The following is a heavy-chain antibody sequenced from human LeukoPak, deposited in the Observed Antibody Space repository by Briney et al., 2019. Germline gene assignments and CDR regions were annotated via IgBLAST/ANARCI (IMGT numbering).Heavy chain of an antibody. J-gene: IGHJ4*02. CDR3: ARDLYCSSTSCYPDLFDY. CDR2: IWYDGSNK. Sequence: GRSLRLSCAASGFTFSSYGMHWVRQAPGKGLEWAAVIWYDGSNKYYADSVKGRFTISRDNSKNTLYLQMNSLRAEDTAVYYCARDLYCSSTSCYPDLFDYWGQGTLVTVSS. V-gene: IGHV3-33*01. D-gene: IGHD2-2*01. CDR1: GFTFSSYG.